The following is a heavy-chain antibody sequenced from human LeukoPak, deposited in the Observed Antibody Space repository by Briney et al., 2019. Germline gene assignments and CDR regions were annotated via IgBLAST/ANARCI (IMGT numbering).Heavy chain of an antibody. CDR3: GRSLSRFDY. D-gene: IGHD1-26*01. CDR2: ISGSGGST. V-gene: IGHV3-23*01. J-gene: IGHJ4*02. Sequence: GGSLRLSCAASGFTFSSYAMSWVRQAPGKGLEWVSVISGSGGSTHYAHSVQGRFTIYRDNSKNTLYLQMNSLRAEDTAIYYCGRSLSRFDYWGQGTLVTVSS. CDR1: GFTFSSYA.